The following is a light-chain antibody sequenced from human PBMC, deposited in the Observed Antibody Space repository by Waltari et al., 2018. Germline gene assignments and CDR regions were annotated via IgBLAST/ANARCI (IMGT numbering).Light chain of an antibody. CDR2: AAS. J-gene: IGKJ1*01. CDR3: QQSYSTLPT. CDR1: QSISSY. V-gene: IGKV1-39*01. Sequence: DIQMTQSPSSLSESVGDRVTITCRASQSISSYLNWYQQKPGKAPKLLIYAASSLQSGVPSRFSGSGSGTDFTLTISSLQPEDFATYYCQQSYSTLPTFGQGTKVEIK.